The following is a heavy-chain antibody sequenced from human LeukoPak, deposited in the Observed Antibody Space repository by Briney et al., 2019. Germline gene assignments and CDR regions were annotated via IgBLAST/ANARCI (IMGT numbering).Heavy chain of an antibody. D-gene: IGHD4-17*01. J-gene: IGHJ4*02. V-gene: IGHV1-2*02. Sequence: ASVKVSCKASGYSCTGYWVHWVRQAPGQGLEWMGWINPNSGGTNYAQKSQGRVTMTRDTSISTAYMELSRLRSDDTAVYYCARDPYGDYVYDYWGQGTLVTVSS. CDR2: INPNSGGT. CDR1: GYSCTGYW. CDR3: ARDPYGDYVYDY.